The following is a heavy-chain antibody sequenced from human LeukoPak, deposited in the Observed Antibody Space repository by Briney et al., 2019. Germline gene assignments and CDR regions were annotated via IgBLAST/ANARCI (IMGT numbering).Heavy chain of an antibody. CDR3: AKDVDYGSGSSTHLSIV. Sequence: PGGSLRLSCAASGFTFSSYGMHWVRQAPGKGLEWVAFIRYDGSNKYYADSVKGRFTISRDNSKNTLYLQMNSLRAEDTAVYYCAKDVDYGSGSSTHLSIVWGQGTLVTVSS. J-gene: IGHJ4*02. V-gene: IGHV3-30*02. CDR1: GFTFSSYG. D-gene: IGHD3-10*01. CDR2: IRYDGSNK.